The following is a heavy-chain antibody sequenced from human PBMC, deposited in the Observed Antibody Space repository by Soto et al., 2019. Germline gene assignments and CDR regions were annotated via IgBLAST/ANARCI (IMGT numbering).Heavy chain of an antibody. CDR1: GFSLNTGGVG. CDR2: IYWDDDK. D-gene: IGHD2-21*02. CDR3: AYSRCGGDCLQFYSSHYYCGLDV. V-gene: IGHV2-5*02. J-gene: IGHJ6*02. Sequence: QITLKESGPTLVKPTQTLTLTCTISGFSLNTGGVGVGWIRQPPGKALEWLALIYWDDDKRYSPSLKSRLTITKDPSKDQVVLTMTNMDPFNTAPYYCAYSRCGGDCLQFYSSHYYCGLDVWGQGPTVTVSS.